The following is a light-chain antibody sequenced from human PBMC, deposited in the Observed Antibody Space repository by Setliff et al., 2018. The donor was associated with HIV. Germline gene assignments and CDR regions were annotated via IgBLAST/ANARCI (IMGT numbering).Light chain of an antibody. V-gene: IGLV2-11*01. Sequence: QSALAQPRSVSGSPGQSVTISCTGTSSDVGGYNYVSWYQQYPGKAPKLMIYDVPKRPSGVPDRFSGSKSDNTASLTISGLQAEDEADYYCCSYAGSYTFYVFGTGTKV. CDR2: DVP. CDR3: CSYAGSYTFYV. J-gene: IGLJ1*01. CDR1: SSDVGGYNY.